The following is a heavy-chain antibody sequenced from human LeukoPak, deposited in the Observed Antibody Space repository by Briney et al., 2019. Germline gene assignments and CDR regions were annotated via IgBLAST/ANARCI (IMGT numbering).Heavy chain of an antibody. D-gene: IGHD6-13*01. CDR3: TTIAAAGQYDY. CDR1: GFTFSNAW. V-gene: IGHV3-15*01. Sequence: PGGSLRLSCAASGFTFSNAWMSWVRQAPGKGLEWVGRIKSKTDGGTTDYAAPVKGRFTISRDDSKNTLYLQMNSLKIEDTAVYLCTTIAAAGQYDYWGQGTLVTVSS. J-gene: IGHJ4*02. CDR2: IKSKTDGGTT.